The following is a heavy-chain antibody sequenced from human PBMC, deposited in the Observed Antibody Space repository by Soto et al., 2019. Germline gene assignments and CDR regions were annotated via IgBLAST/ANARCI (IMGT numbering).Heavy chain of an antibody. Sequence: SETLSLTCTVSGGSISSYYWSWIRQPPGKGLEWIGYIYYSGSTNYNPALKSRVTISVDTSKNQFSLKLSSVTAADTAVYYCARSDDYGDSYYFDYWGQGTLVTVSS. CDR2: IYYSGST. D-gene: IGHD4-17*01. J-gene: IGHJ4*02. V-gene: IGHV4-59*01. CDR3: ARSDDYGDSYYFDY. CDR1: GGSISSYY.